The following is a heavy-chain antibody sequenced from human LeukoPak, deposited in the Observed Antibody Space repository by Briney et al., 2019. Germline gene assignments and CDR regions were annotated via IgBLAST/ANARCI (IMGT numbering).Heavy chain of an antibody. J-gene: IGHJ4*02. V-gene: IGHV1-2*06. CDR2: INPNSGGT. D-gene: IGHD1/OR15-1a*01. CDR3: ARAPLKLEHPDY. CDR1: GNTFTGYY. Sequence: ASVKVTCKASGNTFTGYYMHWVRQASGQGLEWKGRINPNSGGTNYAQKFQVRVTKTRDTSISTAYMELSRLRSDDTAVYYCARAPLKLEHPDYWGQGTLVTVSS.